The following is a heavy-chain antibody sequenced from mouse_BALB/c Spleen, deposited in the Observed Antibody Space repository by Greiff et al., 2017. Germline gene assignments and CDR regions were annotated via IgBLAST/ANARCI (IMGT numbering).Heavy chain of an antibody. J-gene: IGHJ2*01. Sequence: EVQVVESGGGLVKPGGSLKLSCAASGFTFSDYYMYWVRQTPEKRLEWVATISDGGSYTYYPDSVKGRFTISRDNAKNNLYLQMSSLKSEDTAMYYCARTTIGTSFDYWGQGTTLTVSS. CDR3: ARTTIGTSFDY. D-gene: IGHD2-14*01. CDR2: ISDGGSYT. CDR1: GFTFSDYY. V-gene: IGHV5-4*02.